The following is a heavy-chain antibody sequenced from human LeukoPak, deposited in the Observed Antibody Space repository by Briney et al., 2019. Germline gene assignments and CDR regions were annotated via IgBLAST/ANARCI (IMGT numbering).Heavy chain of an antibody. D-gene: IGHD3-22*01. CDR2: INPGNSDI. CDR3: STRAFSDTSPVA. V-gene: IGHV5-51*01. J-gene: IGHJ5*02. Sequence: GESLKISYKHSGYNFAYQWIGWVRQMPGKGLEWMGIINPGNSDIVYTPSFQGQVSFSADRSTSTVFLQWGSLKASDSAMYYCSTRAFSDTSPVAWGQGTLVTVSS. CDR1: GYNFAYQW.